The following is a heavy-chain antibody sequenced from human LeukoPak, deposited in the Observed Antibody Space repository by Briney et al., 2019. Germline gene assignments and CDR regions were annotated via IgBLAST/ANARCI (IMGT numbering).Heavy chain of an antibody. CDR3: ARGDSSSYLFFDY. CDR2: IYYSGST. V-gene: IGHV4-61*01. D-gene: IGHD6-13*01. Sequence: PSETLSLTCTVSGYSISSGYYWGWIRQPPGKGLEWIGYIYYSGSTNYNPSLKSRVTISVDTSKNQFSLKLSSVTAADTAVYYCARGDSSSYLFFDYWGQGTLVTVSS. J-gene: IGHJ4*02. CDR1: GYSISSGYY.